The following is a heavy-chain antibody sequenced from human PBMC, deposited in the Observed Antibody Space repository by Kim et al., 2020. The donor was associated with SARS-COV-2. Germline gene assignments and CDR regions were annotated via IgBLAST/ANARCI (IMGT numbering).Heavy chain of an antibody. CDR1: GDTLVVYF. V-gene: IGHV1-2*06. CDR2: IDPKAGGA. CDR3: AREVNYSFDY. Sequence: ASVKVSCKASGDTLVVYFIHWVRQAPGQGLEWMGRIDPKAGGAIYAQQFQGRVTMTRDTSISTARVEVSSLRFDDAAVHYCAREVNYSFDYWGQGTLVTVSS. D-gene: IGHD3-10*01. J-gene: IGHJ4*02.